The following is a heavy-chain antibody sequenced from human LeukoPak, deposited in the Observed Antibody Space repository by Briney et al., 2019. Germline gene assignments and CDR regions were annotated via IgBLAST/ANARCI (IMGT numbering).Heavy chain of an antibody. V-gene: IGHV1-69*13. CDR1: GGTFSSYA. CDR3: ARAAAYGDAFDI. CDR2: IIPIFGTA. Sequence: SVKVSCKASGGTFSSYAISWVRQAPGQGLEWMGGIIPIFGTANYAQKFQGRVTITADESTSTAYMELSSLRSEDTAVYYCARAAAYGDAFDIWGQGTMVTVSS. J-gene: IGHJ3*02. D-gene: IGHD6-13*01.